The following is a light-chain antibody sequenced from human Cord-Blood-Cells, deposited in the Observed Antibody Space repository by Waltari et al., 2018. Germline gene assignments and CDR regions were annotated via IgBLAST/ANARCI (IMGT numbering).Light chain of an antibody. CDR1: QDISNY. CDR2: DAS. CDR3: QQYDNLPPLT. J-gene: IGKJ4*01. V-gene: IGKV1-33*01. Sequence: IQITQSPSSLSSFVRDQVTHNCQASQDISNYLNWYQQKPGKAPKLLIYDASNLETGVPSRFSGSGSGTDFTFTISSLQPEDIATYYCQQYDNLPPLTFGGGTKVEIK.